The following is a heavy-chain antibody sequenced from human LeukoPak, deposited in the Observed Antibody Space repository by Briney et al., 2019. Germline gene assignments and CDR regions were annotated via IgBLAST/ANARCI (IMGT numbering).Heavy chain of an antibody. CDR3: ARDGGRGYYYDSSGYLS. CDR2: ISAYNGNT. CDR1: GYTFTSYG. J-gene: IGHJ4*02. D-gene: IGHD3-22*01. Sequence: GASVKVSCKASGYTFTSYGISWVRQAPGQGLEWMGWISAYNGNTNYAQKLQGRVTMTTDTSTSTAYMELRSLRSDDTAVYYCARDGGRGYYYDSSGYLSWGQGTLVTVSS. V-gene: IGHV1-18*01.